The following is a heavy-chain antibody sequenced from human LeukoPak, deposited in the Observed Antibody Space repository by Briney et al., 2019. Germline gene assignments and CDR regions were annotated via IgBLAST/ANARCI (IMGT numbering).Heavy chain of an antibody. CDR2: TSGSGGST. Sequence: LAGGPLRLSCAASRFTFSSYAMSWVRQAPGKGLEWVSATSGSGGSTYYADSVKGRFTISRDNPKNTLYLQMNSLRAADTAVYYCVAYPTTVTSRFDPWGQGTLVTVSS. J-gene: IGHJ5*02. CDR1: RFTFSSYA. V-gene: IGHV3-23*01. D-gene: IGHD4-17*01. CDR3: VAYPTTVTSRFDP.